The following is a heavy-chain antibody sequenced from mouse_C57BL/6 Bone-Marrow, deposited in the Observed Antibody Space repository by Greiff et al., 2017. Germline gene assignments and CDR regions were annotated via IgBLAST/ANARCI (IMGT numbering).Heavy chain of an antibody. CDR1: GYSITSGYY. V-gene: IGHV3-6*01. CDR3: ARGPYGSSSWYFDV. D-gene: IGHD1-1*01. Sequence: EVKLQESGPGLVKPSQSLSLTCSVTGYSITSGYYWNWIRQFPGNKLEWMGYISYDGSNNYNPSLKNRISITRDTSKNQFFLKLNSVTTEDTATYYCARGPYGSSSWYFDVWGTGTTVTVSS. J-gene: IGHJ1*03. CDR2: ISYDGSN.